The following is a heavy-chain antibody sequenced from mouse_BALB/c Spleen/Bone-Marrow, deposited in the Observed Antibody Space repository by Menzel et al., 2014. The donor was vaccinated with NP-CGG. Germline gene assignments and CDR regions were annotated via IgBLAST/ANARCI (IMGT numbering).Heavy chain of an antibody. D-gene: IGHD1-1*01. Sequence: EVQLQQSGPGLVKPSQSLPLPCSVTGYSITSGYYWNWIRQFPGNKLEWMGYISYDGSNNYSPSLKNRISITRDTSKNQFFLKSNSVTTEDTATYYCARGFITTVVPFAYWGQGTLVTVSA. CDR1: GYSITSGYY. V-gene: IGHV3-6*02. CDR3: ARGFITTVVPFAY. CDR2: ISYDGSN. J-gene: IGHJ3*01.